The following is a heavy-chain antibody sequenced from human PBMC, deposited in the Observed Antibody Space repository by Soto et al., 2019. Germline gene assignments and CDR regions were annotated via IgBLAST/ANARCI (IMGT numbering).Heavy chain of an antibody. J-gene: IGHJ4*02. CDR1: GGSISSSSYY. CDR2: IYYSGST. CDR3: ARHLRGLEWVVYPFDY. Sequence: SETLSLTCTVSGGSISSSSYYWGWIRQPPGKGLEWIGSIYYSGSTYYNPSLKSRVTISVDTSKNQFSLKLSSVTAAETAVYYCARHLRGLEWVVYPFDYWGQGTLVTVSS. D-gene: IGHD3-3*01. V-gene: IGHV4-39*01.